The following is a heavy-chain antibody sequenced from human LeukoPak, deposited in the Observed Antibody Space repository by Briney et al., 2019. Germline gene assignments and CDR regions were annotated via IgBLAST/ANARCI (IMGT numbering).Heavy chain of an antibody. Sequence: SSETLSLTCAVSGGSISSSNWWSWVRQPPGKGLEWIGEIYHSGSTNYNPSLKSRVTISVDTSKNQFSLKLSSVTAADTAVYYCARGPYVVVTADDAFDIWGQGTMVTVSS. J-gene: IGHJ3*02. CDR1: GGSISSSNW. V-gene: IGHV4-4*02. CDR2: IYHSGST. D-gene: IGHD2-21*02. CDR3: ARGPYVVVTADDAFDI.